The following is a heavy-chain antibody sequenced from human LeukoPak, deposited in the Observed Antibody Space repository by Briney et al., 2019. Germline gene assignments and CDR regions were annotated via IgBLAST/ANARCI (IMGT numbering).Heavy chain of an antibody. CDR1: GFTFSSFA. CDR3: AKAKDSSGPPTSDY. V-gene: IGHV3-23*01. J-gene: IGHJ4*02. Sequence: PGGSLRLSCAASGFTFSSFAMSWVRQAPGKGLEWVSGISGSGGSTYHADSARGRFSISRDNSKNTLYLQMNSLRAEDTAICYCAKAKDSSGPPTSDYWGQGTLVTVSS. CDR2: ISGSGGST. D-gene: IGHD3-22*01.